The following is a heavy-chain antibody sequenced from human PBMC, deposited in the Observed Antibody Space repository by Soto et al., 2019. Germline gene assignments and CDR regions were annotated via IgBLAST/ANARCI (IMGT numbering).Heavy chain of an antibody. V-gene: IGHV1-46*01. D-gene: IGHD2-15*01. CDR2: INPNGGST. CDR3: AMEGYCSGGTCFQGICDY. CDR1: GYTFTTYY. J-gene: IGHJ4*02. Sequence: QVQLVQSGAEVKRTGASVKVSCKASGYTFTTYYMHWVRQAPGPGLEWLGIINPNGGSTTYAQKFQGRVTMTRVTGTLTVYLELSSLRSELTAVYYCAMEGYCSGGTCFQGICDYWGQGALVSVS.